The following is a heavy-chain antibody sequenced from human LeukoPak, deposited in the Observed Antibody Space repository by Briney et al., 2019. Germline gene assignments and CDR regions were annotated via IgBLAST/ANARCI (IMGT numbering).Heavy chain of an antibody. V-gene: IGHV3-21*01. D-gene: IGHD3-9*01. CDR1: GFTFSSYA. CDR3: ARDNDLLRYFDWPLDY. CDR2: ISSSSSYI. J-gene: IGHJ4*02. Sequence: GGSLRLSCAASGFTFSSYAMSWVRQAPGKGLEWVSSISSSSSYIYYADSVKGRFTISRDNAKNSLYLQMNSLRAEDTAVYYCARDNDLLRYFDWPLDYWGQGTLVTVSS.